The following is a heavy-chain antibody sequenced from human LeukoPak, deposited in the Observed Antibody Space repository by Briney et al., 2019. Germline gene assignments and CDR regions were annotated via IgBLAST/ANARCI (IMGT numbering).Heavy chain of an antibody. V-gene: IGHV4-59*01. CDR3: ARIDYPQPSHWFDP. D-gene: IGHD4-11*01. J-gene: IGHJ5*02. CDR1: GGSIRNYY. CDR2: IYYSGST. Sequence: KTSETLSLTCTVSGGSIRNYYWSWIRQPPGKGLEWIGCIYYSGSTSYNPSLKSRITISLDTSKNQFSLKPSSVTAADTAVYYCARIDYPQPSHWFDPWGQGTLVTVSS.